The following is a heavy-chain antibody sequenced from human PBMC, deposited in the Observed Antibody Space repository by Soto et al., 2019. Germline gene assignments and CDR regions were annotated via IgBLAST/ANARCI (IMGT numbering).Heavy chain of an antibody. D-gene: IGHD6-19*01. Sequence: PWGSLRLSCAASGFTFSNAWMSWVRQAPGKGLEWVGRSKSKTDGGTADYAAPVKGRFTISRDDSKNTLYLQMNSLKTEDTAVYYCTTDTIYSSGWYWNYYYYYGMDVWGQGTTVTVS. CDR2: SKSKTDGGTA. CDR1: GFTFSNAW. CDR3: TTDTIYSSGWYWNYYYYYGMDV. V-gene: IGHV3-15*01. J-gene: IGHJ6*02.